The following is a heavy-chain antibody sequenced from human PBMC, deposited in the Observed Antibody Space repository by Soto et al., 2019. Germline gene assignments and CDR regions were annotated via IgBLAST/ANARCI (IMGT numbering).Heavy chain of an antibody. V-gene: IGHV4-61*01. Sequence: QVQLQESGPGLVKPSETLSLTCTASGGSVSSGSYYWSWIRQPPGKGLEWIGYIYYRGSTNYNPPFKSRVTTAVDTSKHQCPRKLSSVTAADTAVHYCALKAPTYFDYWGQGTLVTVSS. CDR3: ALKAPTYFDY. D-gene: IGHD3-16*01. CDR2: IYYRGST. CDR1: GGSVSSGSYY. J-gene: IGHJ4*02.